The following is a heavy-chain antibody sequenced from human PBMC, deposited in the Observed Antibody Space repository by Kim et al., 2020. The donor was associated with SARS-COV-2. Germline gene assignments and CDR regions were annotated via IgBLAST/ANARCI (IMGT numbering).Heavy chain of an antibody. Sequence: ASVKVSCKASGYTFINYVMHWVRQAPGQRLEWMGLISIGHDDTKYSQKFRGRVTITRDTTASTAYMEPSSLRSEDTAVYYCARGSGWAFDYWGQGTLVTVAS. J-gene: IGHJ4*02. D-gene: IGHD6-19*01. CDR3: ARGSGWAFDY. V-gene: IGHV1-3*04. CDR2: ISIGHDDT. CDR1: GYTFINYV.